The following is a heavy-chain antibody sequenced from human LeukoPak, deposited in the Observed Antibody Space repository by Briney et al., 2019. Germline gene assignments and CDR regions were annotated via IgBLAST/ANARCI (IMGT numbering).Heavy chain of an antibody. V-gene: IGHV3-74*01. CDR1: GFTFSSYW. Sequence: PGGSLRLSCAASGFTFSSYWMHWVRQAPGKGLVWVSRINSDGSSTSYADSVKGRFTISRDNSKNTVYLQMNSLRAEDTAVYYCAKGCVSTNCQATRWFDPWGQGTLVTVSS. CDR3: AKGCVSTNCQATRWFDP. J-gene: IGHJ5*02. CDR2: INSDGSST. D-gene: IGHD6-13*01.